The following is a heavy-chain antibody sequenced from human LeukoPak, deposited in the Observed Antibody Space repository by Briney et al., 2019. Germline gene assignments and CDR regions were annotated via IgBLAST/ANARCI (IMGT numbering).Heavy chain of an antibody. CDR3: ARDPEGDGGATFDS. Sequence: GGPLRLSCEASGFTFSSYWMSWVRKAPGKGLEWSYSISSSSSNIYYADSVKGRFTVSRDNTKNSLYLQMNSLRDEDTAVYYCARDPEGDGGATFDSWGQGTLVTVSS. D-gene: IGHD1-26*01. CDR1: GFTFSSYW. V-gene: IGHV3-21*06. CDR2: ISSSSSNI. J-gene: IGHJ4*02.